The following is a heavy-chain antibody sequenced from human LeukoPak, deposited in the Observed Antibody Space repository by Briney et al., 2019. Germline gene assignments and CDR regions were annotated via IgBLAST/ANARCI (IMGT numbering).Heavy chain of an antibody. CDR2: INAKRGDT. V-gene: IGHV1-2*02. CDR1: VFTFTDHY. Sequence: ASVKVSCKASVFTFTDHYMHWARQAPGPGLEWKGLINAKRGDTNYEQNFQDRVTMTRDTSMSTVYMKLSRLTVDDTAVYYCARDHDWGDDNWGQGTLVTVSS. J-gene: IGHJ4*02. D-gene: IGHD7-27*01. CDR3: ARDHDWGDDN.